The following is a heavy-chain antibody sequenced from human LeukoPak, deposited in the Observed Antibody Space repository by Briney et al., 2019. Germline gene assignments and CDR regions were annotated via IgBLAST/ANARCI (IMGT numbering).Heavy chain of an antibody. D-gene: IGHD5-18*01. V-gene: IGHV4-34*01. J-gene: IGHJ4*02. CDR3: ASRGYSYGSALGY. Sequence: SETLSLTCAVYGGSFSGYYWSWIRQPPGKGLEWIGEINHSGSTNYNPSLKSRVTISVDTSKNQFSLKLSSVTAADTAVYYCASRGYSYGSALGYWGQGTLVTVSS. CDR2: INHSGST. CDR1: GGSFSGYY.